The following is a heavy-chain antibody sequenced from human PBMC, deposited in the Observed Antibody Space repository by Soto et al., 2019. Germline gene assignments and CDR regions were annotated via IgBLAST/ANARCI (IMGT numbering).Heavy chain of an antibody. J-gene: IGHJ4*02. Sequence: PSETLCLTRTVSGGSISSDYWSWVRQPPGKGLEWIGYIYFSGSTNYNPSLESRVTISLDASKTQFSLKLRSLTTADTAVYYCARVGGVAARTFAYWGQGTLVTVSS. CDR3: ARVGGVAARTFAY. V-gene: IGHV4-59*01. CDR2: IYFSGST. CDR1: GGSISSDY. D-gene: IGHD6-6*01.